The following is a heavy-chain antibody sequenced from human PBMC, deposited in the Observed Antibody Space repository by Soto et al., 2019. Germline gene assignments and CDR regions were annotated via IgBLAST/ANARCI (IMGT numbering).Heavy chain of an antibody. CDR1: GDSFSSASFY. J-gene: IGHJ5*02. CDR3: ARVNSGRNWFDP. V-gene: IGHV4-61*01. CDR2: IYFSGST. D-gene: IGHD6-19*01. Sequence: ETLSLTFTVSGDSFSSASFYWIWIRQAPGKGVEWIGFIYFSGSTNYNPSLKSRVTMSLDTSKNQFSLKLRSVTPADTAVYFCARVNSGRNWFDPWGQGTLVTVSS.